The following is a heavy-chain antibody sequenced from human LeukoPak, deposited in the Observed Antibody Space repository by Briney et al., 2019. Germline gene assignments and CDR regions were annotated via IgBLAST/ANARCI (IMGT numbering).Heavy chain of an antibody. D-gene: IGHD7-27*01. CDR3: ARDWGSIRVIADY. CDR1: GYTFTSYG. Sequence: ASVKVSCTATGYTFTSYGISWVRQAPGHGLEWMGWISSNSDNTNYAQKLQGRVTMTTDTSTSTAYMELRSLRSDDTALYFCARDWGSIRVIADYWGQGTLVTVSS. CDR2: ISSNSDNT. V-gene: IGHV1-18*01. J-gene: IGHJ4*02.